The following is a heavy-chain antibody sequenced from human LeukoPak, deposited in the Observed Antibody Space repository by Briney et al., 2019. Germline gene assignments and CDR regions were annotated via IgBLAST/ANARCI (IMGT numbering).Heavy chain of an antibody. CDR2: IQYDGSNE. Sequence: GGSLRLSCAASGFTFGRCGMHWVRQAPGKGLEWVAFIQYDGSNENYADSVRGRFTVSRDNSNNMLYLQMDRLRVEDTAMYYCAKDPQKILYFFENWGQGTLVAVTS. CDR3: AKDPQKILYFFEN. CDR1: GFTFGRCG. V-gene: IGHV3-30*02. J-gene: IGHJ4*02.